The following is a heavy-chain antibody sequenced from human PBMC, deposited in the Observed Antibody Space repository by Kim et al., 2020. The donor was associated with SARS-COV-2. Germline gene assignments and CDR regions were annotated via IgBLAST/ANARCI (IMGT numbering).Heavy chain of an antibody. V-gene: IGHV5-51*01. Sequence: GESLKISCEGSGYTFTHYWIGWVRQMPGKGLEWMGIIFPGGSDIRYSPSFQGQVTISVDKSVSTAYLRWSSLRASYTAMYYCARRGSGNYDNFDYWGKGTLVTVSS. CDR1: GYTFTHYW. CDR2: IFPGGSDI. CDR3: ARRGSGNYDNFDY. J-gene: IGHJ4*02. D-gene: IGHD1-26*01.